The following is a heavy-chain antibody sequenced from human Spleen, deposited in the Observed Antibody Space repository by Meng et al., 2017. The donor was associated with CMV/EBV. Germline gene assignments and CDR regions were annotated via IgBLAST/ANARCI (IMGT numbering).Heavy chain of an antibody. CDR1: GFTFSSYS. J-gene: IGHJ6*02. D-gene: IGHD3-3*01. Sequence: LSLTCAASGFTFSSYSMNWVRQAPGKGLEWVSYISSSSTIYYADSVKGRFTISRDNAKNSLYLQMNSLRAEDTAVYYCARDKKRFLEWLSQPTRASYYYYYGMDVWGQGTTVTVSS. CDR2: ISSSSTI. CDR3: ARDKKRFLEWLSQPTRASYYYYYGMDV. V-gene: IGHV3-48*04.